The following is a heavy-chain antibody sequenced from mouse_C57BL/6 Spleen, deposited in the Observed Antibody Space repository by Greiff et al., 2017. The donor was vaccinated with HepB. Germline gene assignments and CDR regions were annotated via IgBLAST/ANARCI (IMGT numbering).Heavy chain of an antibody. Sequence: QVQLQQPGTELVKPGASVKLSCKASGYTFTSYWMHWVKQRPGQGLEWIGNINPSNGGTNYNEKFKSKATLTVDKSSSTAYMQLSSLTSEDSAVSYCARGGLRRHWYFDVWGTGTTVTVSS. D-gene: IGHD2-4*01. CDR1: GYTFTSYW. CDR2: INPSNGGT. J-gene: IGHJ1*03. V-gene: IGHV1-53*01. CDR3: ARGGLRRHWYFDV.